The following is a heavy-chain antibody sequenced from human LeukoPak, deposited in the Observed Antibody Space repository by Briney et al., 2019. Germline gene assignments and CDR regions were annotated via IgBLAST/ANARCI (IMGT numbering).Heavy chain of an antibody. V-gene: IGHV4-34*01. D-gene: IGHD6-19*01. CDR1: GGSFSCYF. Sequence: SETLSLTCAVYGGSFSCYFWSWIRQPPGKGLEWIGEINHSGGTNYNASLKSRVTISVDTSNNQFSLKLSSVTAADTAVYYCARRIGYSSGWPHWYFDLWGRGTLVTVSS. J-gene: IGHJ2*01. CDR2: INHSGGT. CDR3: ARRIGYSSGWPHWYFDL.